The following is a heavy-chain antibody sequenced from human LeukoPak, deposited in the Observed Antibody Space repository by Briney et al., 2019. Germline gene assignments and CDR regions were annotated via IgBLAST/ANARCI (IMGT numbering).Heavy chain of an antibody. CDR3: ARDMRTYYYDSSGYSAAGY. D-gene: IGHD3-22*01. V-gene: IGHV1-2*02. J-gene: IGHJ4*02. Sequence: ASVKVSCKASGYTFTGYYMHWVRQAPGQGLEWMGWINPNSGGTNYAQKFQGRVTMTRDTSIGTAYMELSRLRSDDTAVYYCARDMRTYYYDSSGYSAAGYWGQGTLVTVSS. CDR2: INPNSGGT. CDR1: GYTFTGYY.